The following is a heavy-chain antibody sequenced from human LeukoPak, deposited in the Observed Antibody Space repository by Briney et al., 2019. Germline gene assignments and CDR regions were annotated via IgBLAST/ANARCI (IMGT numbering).Heavy chain of an antibody. CDR3: AREYYYSSGNYYNRIDY. D-gene: IGHD3-10*01. V-gene: IGHV1-2*02. Sequence: ASVKVSCKASGYTFTGYYMHWVRQAPGQGLEWMGWINPNSGGANYAQKFQGRVTMTRDTSISTAYMVLNRLRSDDTAVYSCAREYYYSSGNYYNRIDYWGQGTLVTVSS. CDR2: INPNSGGA. CDR1: GYTFTGYY. J-gene: IGHJ4*02.